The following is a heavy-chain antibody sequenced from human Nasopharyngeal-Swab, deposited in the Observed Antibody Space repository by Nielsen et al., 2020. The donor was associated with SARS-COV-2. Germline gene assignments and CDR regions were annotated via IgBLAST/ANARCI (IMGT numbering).Heavy chain of an antibody. CDR1: GFTFSSYW. CDR3: ARDHYSGYDFYFDY. D-gene: IGHD5-12*01. CDR2: IKQDGSEK. J-gene: IGHJ4*02. Sequence: GGSLRLSCAASGFTFSSYWMSWVRQAPGKGLEWVANIKQDGSEKYYVDSVKGRFTISRDNAKNSLYLQMNSLRAEDTAVYYCARDHYSGYDFYFDYWGQGTLVTVSS. V-gene: IGHV3-7*01.